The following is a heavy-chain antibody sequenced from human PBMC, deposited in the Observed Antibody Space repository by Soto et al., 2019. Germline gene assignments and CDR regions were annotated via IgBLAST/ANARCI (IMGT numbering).Heavy chain of an antibody. CDR1: GYTFTSYY. J-gene: IGHJ4*02. D-gene: IGHD3-9*01. CDR2: INPSGGST. CDR3: ARAAGVLRYFDSLIDSDY. V-gene: IGHV1-46*01. Sequence: ASVKVSCKASGYTFTSYYMHWVRQAPGQGLEWMGIINPSGGSTSYAQKFQGRVTMTRDTSTSTVYMELSSLRSEDTAVYYCARAAGVLRYFDSLIDSDYWGQGTLVTVSS.